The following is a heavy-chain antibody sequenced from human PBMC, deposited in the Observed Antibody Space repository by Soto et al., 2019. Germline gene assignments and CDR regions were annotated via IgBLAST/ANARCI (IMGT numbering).Heavy chain of an antibody. CDR1: RDTFNSYA. D-gene: IGHD1-1*01. CDR3: AAGGKNGYIK. V-gene: IGHV1-69*13. CDR2: IIPILGTT. J-gene: IGHJ4*02. Sequence: SVTVSCKASRDTFNSYAITWVRQAPGQGLEWMGGIIPILGTTKYAQKFQGRVTMTADESTSTAYMELSSLRSEDRAVYYCAAGGKNGYIKWGQGTQVTVSS.